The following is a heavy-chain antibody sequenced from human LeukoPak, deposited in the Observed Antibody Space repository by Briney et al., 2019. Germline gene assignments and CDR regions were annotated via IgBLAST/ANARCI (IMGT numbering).Heavy chain of an antibody. V-gene: IGHV4-38-2*02. CDR1: GYSISGGYY. D-gene: IGHD4-11*01. J-gene: IGHJ4*02. CDR3: ARASMTTVSFDY. Sequence: SETLSLTCSVSGYSISGGYYWGWIRQPPGKGLEWIGSINYSGSTYYNPSLKSRVTISVDTSKNQFSLKLSSVTAADTAVYYCARASMTTVSFDYWGQGTLVTVSS. CDR2: INYSGST.